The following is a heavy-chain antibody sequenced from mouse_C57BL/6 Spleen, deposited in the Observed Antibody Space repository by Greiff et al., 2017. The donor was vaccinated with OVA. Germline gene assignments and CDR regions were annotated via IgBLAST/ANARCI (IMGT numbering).Heavy chain of an antibody. CDR2: ISDGGSYT. CDR1: GFTFSSYA. CDR3: ARALIRLYAMDY. V-gene: IGHV5-4*01. J-gene: IGHJ4*01. Sequence: EVQLVESGGGLVKPGGSLKLSCAASGFTFSSYAMSWVRQTPEKRLEWVATISDGGSYTYYPDNVKGRFTISRDNAKNNLYLQMSHLKSEDTAMYYCARALIRLYAMDYWGQGTSVTVSS.